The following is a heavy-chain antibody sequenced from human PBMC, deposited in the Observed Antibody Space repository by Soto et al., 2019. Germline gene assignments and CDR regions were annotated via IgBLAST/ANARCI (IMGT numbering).Heavy chain of an antibody. V-gene: IGHV4-4*02. CDR3: ARDAPQRFLEWLFSWPYGMDV. J-gene: IGHJ6*02. Sequence: PSETLSLTCAVSGGSISSSNWWSWVRQPPGKGLEWIGEIYHSGSTNYNPSLKSRVTISVDKSKNQFSLKLSSVTAADTAVYYCARDAPQRFLEWLFSWPYGMDVWGQGTTVTVSS. CDR1: GGSISSSNW. D-gene: IGHD3-3*01. CDR2: IYHSGST.